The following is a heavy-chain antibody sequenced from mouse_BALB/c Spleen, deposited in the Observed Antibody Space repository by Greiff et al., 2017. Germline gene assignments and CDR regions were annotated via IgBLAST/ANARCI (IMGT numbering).Heavy chain of an antibody. CDR1: GFTFSSYT. Sequence: EVKLVESGGGLVKPGGSLKLSCAASGFTFSSYTMSWVRQTPEKRLEWVAYISNGGGSTYYPDTVKGRFTISRDNAKNTLYLQMSSLKSEDTAMYYCARQGGGYYFDYWGQGTTLTVSS. J-gene: IGHJ2*01. V-gene: IGHV5-12-2*01. CDR3: ARQGGGYYFDY. CDR2: ISNGGGST.